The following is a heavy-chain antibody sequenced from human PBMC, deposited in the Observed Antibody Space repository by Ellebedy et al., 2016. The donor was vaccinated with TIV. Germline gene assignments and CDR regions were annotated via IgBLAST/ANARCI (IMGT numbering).Heavy chain of an antibody. CDR1: GFTFGDSW. J-gene: IGHJ4*02. D-gene: IGHD3-22*01. V-gene: IGHV3-74*01. CDR2: INHDGRST. CDR3: ARGPYYSDPSAPYAHY. Sequence: GESLKISXAASGFTFGDSWMHWVRQAPGKALVWVSLINHDGRSTTYADSVKGRFTISRDNAKSTLYLQMNSLGAEDTAVYYCARGPYYSDPSAPYAHYWGQGTLVTVSS.